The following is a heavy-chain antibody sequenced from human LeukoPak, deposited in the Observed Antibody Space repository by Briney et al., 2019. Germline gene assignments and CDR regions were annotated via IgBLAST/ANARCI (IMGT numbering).Heavy chain of an antibody. CDR3: AKGYNYGPVDY. CDR1: GGSINSFY. CDR2: IYYSGNT. Sequence: SETLSLTCTVSGGSINSFYWNWIRQHPGKGLEWIGYIYYSGNTYYNPSLKSRVTISVDTSENQFSLKLSSVTAADTAVYYCAKGYNYGPVDYWGQGTPVTVSS. J-gene: IGHJ4*02. D-gene: IGHD5-18*01. V-gene: IGHV4-59*06.